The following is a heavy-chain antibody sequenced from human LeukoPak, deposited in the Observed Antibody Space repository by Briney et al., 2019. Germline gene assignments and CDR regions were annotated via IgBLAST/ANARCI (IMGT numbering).Heavy chain of an antibody. CDR2: IYYSGST. V-gene: IGHV4-39*01. CDR1: GGSISSSSYY. CDR3: ARHSAPYYYYCMDV. Sequence: SETLSLTCTVSGGSISSSSYYWGWIRQPPGKGLEWIGSIYYSGSTYYNPSLKSRVTISVDTSKNQLSLKLSSVTAADTAVYYCARHSAPYYYYCMDVWGQGTTVTVSS. J-gene: IGHJ6*02.